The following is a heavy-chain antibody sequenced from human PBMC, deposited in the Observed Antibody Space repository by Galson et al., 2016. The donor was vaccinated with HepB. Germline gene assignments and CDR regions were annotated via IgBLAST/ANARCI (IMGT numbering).Heavy chain of an antibody. CDR3: ARERFCSSATCYVGDAFHI. D-gene: IGHD2-2*01. J-gene: IGHJ3*02. CDR2: IKQDGSEK. V-gene: IGHV3-7*05. Sequence: SLRLSCAASGFTFSTYYMTWVRQPPGKGLEWVAGIKQDGSEKYYVDSVKGRFTISRDNAKNSLYVQMDSLRAEDTAVYFCARERFCSSATCYVGDAFHIWGQGTMVTVCS. CDR1: GFTFSTYY.